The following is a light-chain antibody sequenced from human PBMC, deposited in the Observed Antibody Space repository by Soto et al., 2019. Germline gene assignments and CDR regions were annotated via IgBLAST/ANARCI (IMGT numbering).Light chain of an antibody. J-gene: IGKJ3*01. CDR2: TAS. Sequence: DFQMTQSPSSVSASVGDSVTITCRASRGISTWLAWYQQKPGKAPELLIQTASSVQSGVPSRFSGSGSGTDFTLTISSVQPDDSAIYYCQQTNGPFTFGPGTKVEVK. CDR3: QQTNGPFT. V-gene: IGKV1-12*01. CDR1: RGISTW.